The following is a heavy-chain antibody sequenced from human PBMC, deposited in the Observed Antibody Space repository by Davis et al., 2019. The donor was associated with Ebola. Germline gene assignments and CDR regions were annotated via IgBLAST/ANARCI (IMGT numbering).Heavy chain of an antibody. CDR2: INAGNGNT. D-gene: IGHD4-17*01. V-gene: IGHV1-3*01. CDR1: GYTFTSYA. CDR3: ARAVTTNNWYFDL. Sequence: ASVKVSCKASGYTFTSYAMHWVRQAPGQRLEWMGWINAGNGNTKYSQKFQGRVTITADKSTSTAYMELSSLRSEDTAVYYCARAVTTNNWYFDLWGRGTLVTVSS. J-gene: IGHJ2*01.